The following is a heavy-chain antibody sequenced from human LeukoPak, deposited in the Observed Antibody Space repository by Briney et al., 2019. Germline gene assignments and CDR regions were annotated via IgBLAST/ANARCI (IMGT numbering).Heavy chain of an antibody. J-gene: IGHJ4*02. Sequence: LTGGSLRLSCEASGFIYSHYGVHWVRQAPGKGLEWVAVIWSDGTEKYYGNAVKGRFIISRDNSRNTLYLQMNSLRGEDTAVYYCAKDAQRGFDYSNSLEYWGQGTLVTVSS. V-gene: IGHV3-33*04. D-gene: IGHD4-11*01. CDR1: GFIYSHYG. CDR2: IWSDGTEK. CDR3: AKDAQRGFDYSNSLEY.